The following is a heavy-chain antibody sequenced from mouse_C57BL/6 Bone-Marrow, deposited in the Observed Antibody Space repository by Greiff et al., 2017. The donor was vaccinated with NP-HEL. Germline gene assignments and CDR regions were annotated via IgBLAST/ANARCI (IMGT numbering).Heavy chain of an antibody. D-gene: IGHD1-1*01. CDR3: ARGGYYGS. J-gene: IGHJ3*01. Sequence: QVQLQQSGPELVKPGASVKISCKASGYAFSSSWMNWVKQRPGKGLEWIGRIYPGDGDTNYNGKFKGKATLTADKSSSTAYMQLSSLTSEDSAVYFCARGGYYGSWGQGTLVTVSA. CDR1: GYAFSSSW. CDR2: IYPGDGDT. V-gene: IGHV1-82*01.